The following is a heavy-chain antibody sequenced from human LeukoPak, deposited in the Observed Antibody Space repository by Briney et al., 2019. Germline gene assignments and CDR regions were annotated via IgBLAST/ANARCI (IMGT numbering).Heavy chain of an antibody. D-gene: IGHD5-18*01. CDR2: ISYSGST. J-gene: IGHJ4*02. Sequence: SETLSLTCTVSGGSITSYYWSWIRQPPGKGLEWIGYISYSGSTNYNPSLKSRVTISVDTSKNQFALKLSSVTAADTAVYYCARHGGYSNGYARYFDYWGQGTQVTVSS. CDR3: ARHGGYSNGYARYFDY. CDR1: GGSITSYY. V-gene: IGHV4-59*08.